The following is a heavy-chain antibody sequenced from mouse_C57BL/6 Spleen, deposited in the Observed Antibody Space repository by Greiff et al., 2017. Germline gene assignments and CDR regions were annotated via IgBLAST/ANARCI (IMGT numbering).Heavy chain of an antibody. CDR2: IYPGDGDT. V-gene: IGHV1-82*01. D-gene: IGHD2-3*01. CDR3: ARVPDGYYFDY. Sequence: QVQLQQSGPELVKPGASVKISCKASGYAFSSSWMNWVKQRPGKGLEWIGRIYPGDGDTNYNGKFKGKATLTADKSSSTAYMQLSSLTSEDSAVYFCARVPDGYYFDYWGQGTTLTVSA. CDR1: GYAFSSSW. J-gene: IGHJ2*01.